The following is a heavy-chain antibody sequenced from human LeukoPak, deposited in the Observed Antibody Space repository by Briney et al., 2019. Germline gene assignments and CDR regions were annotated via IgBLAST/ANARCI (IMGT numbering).Heavy chain of an antibody. CDR2: INPSGGST. J-gene: IGHJ5*02. V-gene: IGHV1-46*01. CDR1: GYTFTSYY. Sequence: ASVKVSCKASGYTFTSYYMHWVRQAPGQGLEWMGIINPSGGSTSYAQKFQGRVTMTRDTSISTAYMELSRLRSDDTAVYYCARDRGTYGDYWFDPWGQGTLVTVSS. D-gene: IGHD4-17*01. CDR3: ARDRGTYGDYWFDP.